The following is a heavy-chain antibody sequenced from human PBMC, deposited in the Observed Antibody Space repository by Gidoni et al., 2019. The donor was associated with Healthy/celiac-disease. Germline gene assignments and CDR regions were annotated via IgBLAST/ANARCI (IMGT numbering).Heavy chain of an antibody. Sequence: QVQLVHSGAEVTKPGSSVKVSCTASGGTFSSYAISWVRQAPGQGREWMGGIIPICGTANYAQKFQGRVTITADESTSTAYMELSSLRSEDTAVYYCARDSDIVVVPAAPSPLDYWGQGTLVTVSS. J-gene: IGHJ4*02. D-gene: IGHD2-2*01. CDR3: ARDSDIVVVPAAPSPLDY. CDR2: IIPICGTA. CDR1: GGTFSSYA. V-gene: IGHV1-69*01.